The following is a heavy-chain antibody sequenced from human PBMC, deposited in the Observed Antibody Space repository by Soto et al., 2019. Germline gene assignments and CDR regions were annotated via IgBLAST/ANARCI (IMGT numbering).Heavy chain of an antibody. J-gene: IGHJ4*02. Sequence: EVQLLESGGGLVQPGGSLRLSCAASGFTFSSYAMSWVRQAPGKGLEWVSVISGSGGTTYYVDSVKGRFTISRDNSQSTLYLPRNSLRAEDTAVYFCAKAVSGWSRVYFDSWGQGTLVTVSA. CDR3: AKAVSGWSRVYFDS. D-gene: IGHD6-19*01. CDR1: GFTFSSYA. CDR2: ISGSGGTT. V-gene: IGHV3-23*01.